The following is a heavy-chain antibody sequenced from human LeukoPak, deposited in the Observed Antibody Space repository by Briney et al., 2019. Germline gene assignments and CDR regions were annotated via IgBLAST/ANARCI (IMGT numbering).Heavy chain of an antibody. CDR1: GFTFSDYY. V-gene: IGHV3-11*05. Sequence: GGSLRLSCAASGFTFSDYYMSWIRQAPGKGLEWVSYISSSSSNTNYADSVKGRFTISRDNAKNSLYLQMNSLRAEDTAVYYCARDTKAYYGSGSYFDYWGQGTLVTVSS. CDR3: ARDTKAYYGSGSYFDY. CDR2: ISSSSSNT. J-gene: IGHJ4*02. D-gene: IGHD3-10*01.